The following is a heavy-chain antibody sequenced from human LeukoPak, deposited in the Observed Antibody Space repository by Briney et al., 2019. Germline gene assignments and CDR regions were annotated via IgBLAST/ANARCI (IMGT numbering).Heavy chain of an antibody. D-gene: IGHD3-10*01. CDR1: GGTFSSYA. CDR3: ARVGFIGSGSYYRANWFDP. CDR2: IIPIFGTA. J-gene: IGHJ5*02. Sequence: GASVKVSCKASGGTFSSYAISWVRQAPGQGLEWMGGIIPIFGTANYAQKFQSRVTITADKSTSTAYMELSSLRSEDTAVYYCARVGFIGSGSYYRANWFDPWGQGTLVTVSS. V-gene: IGHV1-69*06.